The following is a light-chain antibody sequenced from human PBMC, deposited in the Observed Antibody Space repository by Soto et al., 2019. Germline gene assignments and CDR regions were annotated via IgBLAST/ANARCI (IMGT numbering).Light chain of an antibody. Sequence: DIQMTQSPSSLSASVGDRVSITCRASQNIDYYLNWYQQKPGKAPKLLISSASSLQSGVPSRFSGSGSGTDFTLTISSLQPEDFATYYCQQSYSLPPRYTFGQGTKLEIK. J-gene: IGKJ2*01. V-gene: IGKV1-39*01. CDR2: SAS. CDR1: QNIDYY. CDR3: QQSYSLPPRYT.